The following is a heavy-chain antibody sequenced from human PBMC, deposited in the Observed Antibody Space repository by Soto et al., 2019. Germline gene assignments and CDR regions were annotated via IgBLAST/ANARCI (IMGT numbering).Heavy chain of an antibody. V-gene: IGHV3-48*03. CDR3: ASYSYGYFDY. Sequence: GGSLRLSCAASGFTFSSYEMNWVRQAPGKGLEWVSYISSSGSTIYYADSVKGRFTISRDNAKNSLYLQMNSLRAEDTAVYYCASYSYGYFDYWGQGTLVTVSS. J-gene: IGHJ4*02. CDR1: GFTFSSYE. D-gene: IGHD5-18*01. CDR2: ISSSGSTI.